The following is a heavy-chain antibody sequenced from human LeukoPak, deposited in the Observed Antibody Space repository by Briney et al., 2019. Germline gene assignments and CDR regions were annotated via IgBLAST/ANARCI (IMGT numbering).Heavy chain of an antibody. J-gene: IGHJ4*02. CDR2: TYYRSKWYT. CDR1: GDSVSRNTAA. D-gene: IGHD3-10*01. Sequence: SQTLSLTCVISGDSVSRNTAAWNWIRQSPSRGLEWLGRTYYRSKWYTDYAESVKSRITINSDTSKNQFSLHLNSVTPEDTAVYYCARVLWFGQLETFDYWGQGTLVTVSS. V-gene: IGHV6-1*01. CDR3: ARVLWFGQLETFDY.